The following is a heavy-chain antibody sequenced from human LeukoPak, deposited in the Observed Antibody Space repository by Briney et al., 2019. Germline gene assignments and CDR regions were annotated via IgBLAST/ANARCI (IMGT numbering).Heavy chain of an antibody. CDR2: IYYSGST. CDR3: ARGYGSGSFLDY. D-gene: IGHD3-10*01. Sequence: SQTLSLTCTVSGGSISSGGYYWSWIRQHPGKGLEWIGYIYYSGSTYYNPSLKSRVTISVDTSKNRFSLKLSSVTAADTAVYYCARGYGSGSFLDYWGQGTLVTVSS. CDR1: GGSISSGGYY. V-gene: IGHV4-31*03. J-gene: IGHJ4*02.